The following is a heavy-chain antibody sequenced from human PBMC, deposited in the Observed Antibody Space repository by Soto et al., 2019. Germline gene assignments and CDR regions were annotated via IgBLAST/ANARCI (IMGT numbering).Heavy chain of an antibody. D-gene: IGHD3-3*01. J-gene: IGHJ4*02. CDR3: ERARKATYITGGFDS. CDR2: SSYGGIT. CDR1: GVSISDYY. V-gene: IGHV4-59*01. Sequence: ETLSLTCRVSGVSISDYYWSWIRQSPEKGLEYIAYSSYGGITNLNGALNGRVTMSIDTSKNQFSLKATSLTAADTAVYYCERARKATYITGGFDSWGQGTLVTVYS.